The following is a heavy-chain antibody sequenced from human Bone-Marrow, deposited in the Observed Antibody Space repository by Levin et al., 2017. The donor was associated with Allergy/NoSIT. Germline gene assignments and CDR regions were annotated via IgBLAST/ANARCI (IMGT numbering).Heavy chain of an antibody. CDR2: VHWNDDK. J-gene: IGHJ4*02. Sequence: SGPTLVKPTQTLTLTCTFSGFSLSTIGVAVGWIRQPPGKALEWLALVHWNDDKRYSPSLKSRLTISRDTSKNHVVLTMTNMDPVDTGTYYCAHRLAALRSFDSWGQGSLVTVSS. D-gene: IGHD3-10*02. CDR1: GFSLSTIGVA. CDR3: AHRLAALRSFDS. V-gene: IGHV2-5*01.